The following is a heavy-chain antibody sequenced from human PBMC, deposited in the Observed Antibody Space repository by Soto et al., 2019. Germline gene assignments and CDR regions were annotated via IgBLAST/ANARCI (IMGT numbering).Heavy chain of an antibody. J-gene: IGHJ4*02. D-gene: IGHD2-15*01. CDR1: GGSISSYY. V-gene: IGHV4-59*01. CDR2: IYYSGST. Sequence: QVQLQESGPGLVKPSETLSLTCTVSGGSISSYYWSWIRQPPGKGLEWIGYIYYSGSTNYNPSLKGRVTISVDTSKNQFSLKLSSVTAADTAVYYCASNGYCSGGSCSEYGYWGQGTLVTVSS. CDR3: ASNGYCSGGSCSEYGY.